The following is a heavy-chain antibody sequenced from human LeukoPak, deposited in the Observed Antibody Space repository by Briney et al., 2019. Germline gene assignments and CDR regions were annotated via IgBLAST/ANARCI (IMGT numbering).Heavy chain of an antibody. J-gene: IGHJ5*02. Sequence: SETLSLTCTVSGGSISSYYWSWIRQPPGKGLGWIGYIYYSGSTNYNPSLKSRVTISVDTSKNQFSLKLSSVTAADTAVYYCARALQRFGEFQNWFDPWGQGTLVTVSS. V-gene: IGHV4-59*01. D-gene: IGHD3-10*01. CDR3: ARALQRFGEFQNWFDP. CDR1: GGSISSYY. CDR2: IYYSGST.